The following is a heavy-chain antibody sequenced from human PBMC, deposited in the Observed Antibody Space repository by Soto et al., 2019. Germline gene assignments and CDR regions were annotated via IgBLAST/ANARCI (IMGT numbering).Heavy chain of an antibody. J-gene: IGHJ4*02. CDR2: ISYDGSNK. V-gene: IGHV3-30-3*01. CDR3: ARVLGGMATVPFDY. CDR1: GFTFSSYA. D-gene: IGHD4-4*01. Sequence: GGSLRLSCAASGFTFSSYAMHWVRQAPGTGLERVAVISYDGSNKYYADSVKGRFTISRDNSKNTLYLQMNSLRTEDTAVYYCARVLGGMATVPFDYWGQGALVTVSS.